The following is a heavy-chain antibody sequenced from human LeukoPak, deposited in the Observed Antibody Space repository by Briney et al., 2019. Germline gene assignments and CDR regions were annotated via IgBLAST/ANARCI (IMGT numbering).Heavy chain of an antibody. J-gene: IGHJ5*02. V-gene: IGHV4-59*02. CDR2: MYYSGNT. D-gene: IGHD1-26*01. CDR3: ARIPLISPGKNWFDP. CDR1: GGSVSSYY. Sequence: PSETLSLTCTVSGGSVSSYYWSWIRQPPGKGLEWIGYMYYSGNTNYNPSLKSRVTTSVDTSKNEFSLKLSSVTAADTAVYYCARIPLISPGKNWFDPWGQGTLVTVSS.